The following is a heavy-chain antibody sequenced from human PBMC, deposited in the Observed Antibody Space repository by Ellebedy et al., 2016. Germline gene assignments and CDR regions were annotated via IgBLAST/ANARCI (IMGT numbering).Heavy chain of an antibody. Sequence: GGSLRLSCATSGLTFSNYWMNWVRHAPGKGLEWVANIKQDESEENYIDSVKGRFTISRDNAKNSLYLQMNSLRVEDTAVYYCAGGGGWLIDHWGQGTLVTVSS. CDR1: GLTFSNYW. CDR2: IKQDESEE. CDR3: AGGGGWLIDH. V-gene: IGHV3-7*03. J-gene: IGHJ4*02. D-gene: IGHD5-12*01.